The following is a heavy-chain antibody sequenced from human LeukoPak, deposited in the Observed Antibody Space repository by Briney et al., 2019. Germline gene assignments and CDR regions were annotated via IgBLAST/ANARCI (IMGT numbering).Heavy chain of an antibody. D-gene: IGHD1-26*01. CDR3: ARGSPQWELPTHFDY. CDR2: IIPIFGTA. V-gene: IGHV1-69*13. Sequence: SVKVSCKASGGTFSSYAISWVRQAPGQGLEWMGGIIPIFGTANYAQKFQGRVTITADESTSTAYMELSSLRSEDTAVYYCARGSPQWELPTHFDYWGQGTLVTVSS. J-gene: IGHJ4*02. CDR1: GGTFSSYA.